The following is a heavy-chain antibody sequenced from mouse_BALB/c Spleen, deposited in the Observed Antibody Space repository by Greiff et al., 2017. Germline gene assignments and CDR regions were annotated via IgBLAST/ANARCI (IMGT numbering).Heavy chain of an antibody. CDR3: ARLGGYELYYFDY. CDR1: GYTFTDYA. CDR2: ISTYYGDA. V-gene: IGHV1S137*01. J-gene: IGHJ2*01. D-gene: IGHD2-2*01. Sequence: QVQLKESGAELVRPGVSVKISCKGSGYTFTDYAMHWVKQSHAKSLEWIGVISTYYGDASYNQKFKGKATMTVDKSSSTAYMELARLTSEDSAIYYCARLGGYELYYFDYWGQGTTLTVSS.